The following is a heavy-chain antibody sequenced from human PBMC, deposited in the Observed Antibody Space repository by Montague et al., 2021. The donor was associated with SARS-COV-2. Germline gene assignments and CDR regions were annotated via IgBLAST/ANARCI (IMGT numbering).Heavy chain of an antibody. J-gene: IGHJ4*02. Sequence: SETLSLTCAVSGASNSSSNWRSWVRQPPGKGLEWIGEIHHSGNTNYNPSLQSRFTMSVDKSKNQFSLRLSSVTAADTAVYYCARSSILGAHRFDYWGQGTLVTVSS. V-gene: IGHV4-4*02. CDR2: IHHSGNT. D-gene: IGHD3-16*01. CDR1: GASNSSSNW. CDR3: ARSSILGAHRFDY.